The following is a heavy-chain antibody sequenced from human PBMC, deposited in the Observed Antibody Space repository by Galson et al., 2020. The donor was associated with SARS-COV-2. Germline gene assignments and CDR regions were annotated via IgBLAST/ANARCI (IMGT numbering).Heavy chain of an antibody. J-gene: IGHJ5*02. CDR1: GYTFTGYY. D-gene: IGHD4-17*01. Sequence: ASVKVSCKASGYTFTGYYMHWVRQAPGQGLEWMGWTNPNSGGTNYAQKFQGRVTMTRDTSISTAYMELSRLRSDDTAVYYCAREASADYGDYVYWFDRWGQGTLVTVSS. CDR3: AREASADYGDYVYWFDR. V-gene: IGHV1-2*02. CDR2: TNPNSGGT.